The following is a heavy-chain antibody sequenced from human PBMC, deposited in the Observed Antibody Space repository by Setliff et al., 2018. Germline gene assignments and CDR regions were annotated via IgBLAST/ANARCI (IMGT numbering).Heavy chain of an antibody. J-gene: IGHJ3*01. CDR2: ISSYNTDIT. D-gene: IGHD2-15*01. V-gene: IGHV1-18*01. CDR3: AISTLSICSGGSCPNVFDV. Sequence: ASVKVSCKASGYSFTSYGISWVRQAPGQGLQWMGWISSYNTDITNYAERFQGRITMTTDTSTSAAYMELRGLRSDDTAIYYCAISTLSICSGGSCPNVFDVWGPGTLVTVSS. CDR1: GYSFTSYG.